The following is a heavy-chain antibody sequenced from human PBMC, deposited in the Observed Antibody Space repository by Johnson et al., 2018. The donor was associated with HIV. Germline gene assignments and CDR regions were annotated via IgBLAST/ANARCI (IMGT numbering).Heavy chain of an antibody. V-gene: IGHV3-30*02. CDR2: IRYDGSNK. Sequence: QVQLVESGGGVVQPGGSLRLSCAASGFTFSSYGMHWVRQAPGKGLEWVAFIRYDGSNKYCADSVKGRFTISRDNSKNTLYLQMNSLRAEDTAVYYCAKVSQQQLGAFDIWGQGTMVTVSS. CDR1: GFTFSSYG. D-gene: IGHD6-6*01. CDR3: AKVSQQQLGAFDI. J-gene: IGHJ3*02.